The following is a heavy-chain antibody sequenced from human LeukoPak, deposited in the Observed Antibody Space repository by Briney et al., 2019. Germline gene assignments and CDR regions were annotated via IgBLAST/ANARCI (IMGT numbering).Heavy chain of an antibody. J-gene: IGHJ4*02. CDR1: GFTFSDYY. V-gene: IGHV3-11*01. D-gene: IGHD7-27*01. CDR2: ISSSGSTI. CDR3: ARETGDGDEFDY. Sequence: GSLRLSCAASGFTFSDYYMSWIRQAPGMGLEWVSYISSSGSTIYYADSVKGRFTISRDNAKNSLYLQMNSLRAEDTAVYYCARETGDGDEFDYWGQGTLVTVSS.